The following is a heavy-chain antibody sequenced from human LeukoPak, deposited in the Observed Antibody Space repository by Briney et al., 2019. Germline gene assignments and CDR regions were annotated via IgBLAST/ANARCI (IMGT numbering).Heavy chain of an antibody. CDR3: AKELRSDSSAYSYFDY. Sequence: AGGSLRLSCAASGFTFSSYAMTWVRQAPGKGLEWVLGISVSGGSTYYADSVKGRFTTSRDNSKNTLYLQMNSLRAEDTAVYYCAKELRSDSSAYSYFDYWGQGTLVTVSS. CDR1: GFTFSSYA. D-gene: IGHD3-22*01. J-gene: IGHJ4*02. CDR2: ISVSGGST. V-gene: IGHV3-23*01.